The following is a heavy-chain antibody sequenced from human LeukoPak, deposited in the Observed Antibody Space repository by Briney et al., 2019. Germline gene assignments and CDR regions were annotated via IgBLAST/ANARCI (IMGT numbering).Heavy chain of an antibody. Sequence: ASVKVSCKASGYTFTSYYMHWVRQAPGQGLEWMGRINPNSGGTNYAQKFQGRVTMTRDTSISTAYMELSRLRSDDTAVYYCARAQAETGYSSSWYAPQRPWGQGTLVTVSS. V-gene: IGHV1-2*06. D-gene: IGHD6-13*01. CDR1: GYTFTSYY. CDR3: ARAQAETGYSSSWYAPQRP. J-gene: IGHJ5*02. CDR2: INPNSGGT.